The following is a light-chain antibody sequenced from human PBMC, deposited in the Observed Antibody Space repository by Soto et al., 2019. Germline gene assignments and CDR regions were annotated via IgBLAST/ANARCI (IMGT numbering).Light chain of an antibody. CDR3: LQRSNWPRT. Sequence: EIVLTQSPATLSLSPGERATLSCRATQSISIYLAWYQQKPGQAPRLLIYDASNRATGIPARFSGSGSGTDFTLAISSLEPEDFAVYYCLQRSNWPRTFGQGTKVDI. CDR1: QSISIY. V-gene: IGKV3-11*01. CDR2: DAS. J-gene: IGKJ1*01.